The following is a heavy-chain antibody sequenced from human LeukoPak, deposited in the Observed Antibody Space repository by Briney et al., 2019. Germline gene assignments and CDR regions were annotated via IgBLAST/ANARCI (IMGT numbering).Heavy chain of an antibody. CDR1: GYSSSSGYY. CDR2: IYHSAST. J-gene: IGHJ6*03. CDR3: AGQYDFWSGYSSRPGYMDV. V-gene: IGHV4-38-2*01. D-gene: IGHD3-3*01. Sequence: PSETLSLXCAVSGYSSSSGYYWGWIRQPPGKGPEWIGNIYHSASTYYNPSLKSRVTISVDTSKNQFSLKLSSVTAADTAVYYCAGQYDFWSGYSSRPGYMDVWGKGTTVTVSS.